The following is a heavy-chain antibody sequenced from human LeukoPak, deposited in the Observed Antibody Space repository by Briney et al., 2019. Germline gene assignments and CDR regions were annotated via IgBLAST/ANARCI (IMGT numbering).Heavy chain of an antibody. CDR1: AFTVSSNY. CDR2: VFSGGTT. D-gene: IGHD2-15*01. Sequence: GGSLRLSCAASAFTVSSNYMSWVRQAPGKGLEWVSVVFSGGTTYYADSVKGRFTISRDNSKNTLYLQMNSLRAEDTAVYYCAKGGDCSGGSCYGYWGQGTLATVSS. J-gene: IGHJ4*02. V-gene: IGHV3-53*01. CDR3: AKGGDCSGGSCYGY.